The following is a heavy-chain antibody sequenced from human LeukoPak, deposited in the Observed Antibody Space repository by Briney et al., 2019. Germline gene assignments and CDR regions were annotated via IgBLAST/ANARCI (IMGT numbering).Heavy chain of an antibody. CDR2: INPNSGGT. J-gene: IGHJ4*02. D-gene: IGHD3-9*01. CDR3: ARVYGERGVLRYFDWLLTGYYYFDY. V-gene: IGHV1-2*02. CDR1: GYTLTELS. Sequence: ASVKVSCKVSGYTLTELSMHWVRQAPGQGLEWMGWINPNSGGTNYAQKFQGRVTMTRDTSISTAYMELSRLRSDDTAVYYCARVYGERGVLRYFDWLLTGYYYFDYWGQGTLVTVSS.